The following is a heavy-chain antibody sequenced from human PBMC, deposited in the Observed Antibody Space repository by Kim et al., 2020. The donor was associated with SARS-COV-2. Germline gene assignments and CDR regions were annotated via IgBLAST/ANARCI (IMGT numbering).Heavy chain of an antibody. CDR2: IIPILGIA. CDR3: AREGAQLWPSYYYYMDV. Sequence: SVKVSCKASGGTFSSYGISWVRQAPGQGLEWMGRIIPILGIANYAQKFQGRVTITADKSTSTAYMELSSLRSEDTAVYYCAREGAQLWPSYYYYMDVWG. D-gene: IGHD5-18*01. V-gene: IGHV1-69*04. J-gene: IGHJ6*03. CDR1: GGTFSSYG.